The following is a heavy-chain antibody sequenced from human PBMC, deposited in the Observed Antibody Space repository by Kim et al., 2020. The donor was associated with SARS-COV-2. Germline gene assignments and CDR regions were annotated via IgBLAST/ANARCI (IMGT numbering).Heavy chain of an antibody. V-gene: IGHV3-30*18. CDR2: ISYDGSNK. CDR1: GFTFSSYG. J-gene: IGHJ6*02. CDR3: AKDFHYDFWSGILEGYGMDV. Sequence: GGSLRLSCAASGFTFSSYGMHWVRQAPGKGLEWVAVISYDGSNKYYADSVKGRFTISRDNSKNTLYLQMNSLRAEDTAVYYCAKDFHYDFWSGILEGYGMDVWGQGTTVTVSS. D-gene: IGHD3-3*01.